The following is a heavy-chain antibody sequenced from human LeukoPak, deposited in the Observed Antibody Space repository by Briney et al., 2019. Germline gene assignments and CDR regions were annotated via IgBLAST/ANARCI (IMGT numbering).Heavy chain of an antibody. J-gene: IGHJ3*02. CDR3: APKSWEGAFDI. Sequence: GGSLRLSCAASGFTFSSYSMNRVRQAPGRGLEWVSYISSSSSTIYYADSVKGRFTISRDNAKNSLYLQMNSLRAEDTAVYYCAPKSWEGAFDIWGQGTMVIVSS. V-gene: IGHV3-48*01. CDR1: GFTFSSYS. CDR2: ISSSSSTI. D-gene: IGHD1-26*01.